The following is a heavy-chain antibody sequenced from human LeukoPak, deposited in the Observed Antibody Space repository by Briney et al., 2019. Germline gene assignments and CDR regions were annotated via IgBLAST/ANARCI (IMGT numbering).Heavy chain of an antibody. CDR1: GYTFTSYS. D-gene: IGHD3-10*02. Sequence: ASVKVSCKASGYTFTSYSISWVRQAPGQGLEWMGWISAHNGNTNYAQKLQGRVTMTTDTSTSTAYMELRSLRSDDTAVYYCARDSPSMSGRLVDYWGQGTLVTVSS. CDR2: ISAHNGNT. CDR3: ARDSPSMSGRLVDY. V-gene: IGHV1-18*01. J-gene: IGHJ4*02.